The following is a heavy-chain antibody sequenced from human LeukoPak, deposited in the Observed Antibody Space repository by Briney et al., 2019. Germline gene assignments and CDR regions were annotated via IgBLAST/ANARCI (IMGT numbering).Heavy chain of an antibody. J-gene: IGHJ4*02. CDR2: IGGSGGNT. CDR3: ARSTNYYGSGTYYFHFDY. V-gene: IGHV3-23*01. Sequence: GGSLRLSCAASGLTFNSYAMSWVRQAPGKGLEWVSAIGGSGGNTLYADSVKGRFTISRDNSKNTLYLQMNSLRAEDTAVYYCARSTNYYGSGTYYFHFDYWGQGTLVTVSS. CDR1: GLTFNSYA. D-gene: IGHD3-10*01.